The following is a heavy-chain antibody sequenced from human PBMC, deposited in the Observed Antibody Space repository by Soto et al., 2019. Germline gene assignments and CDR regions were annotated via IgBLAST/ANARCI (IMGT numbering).Heavy chain of an antibody. V-gene: IGHV1-69*06. J-gene: IGHJ4*02. CDR2: IIPIFGTP. CDR1: GGTFNIYA. CDR3: ATERVGAGPFDY. D-gene: IGHD3-16*01. Sequence: SVKVSCKASGGTFNIYAISWVRQAPGQGPEWMGGIIPIFGTPNYAQKFQGRVTITADTFTSTAYMELSSLRSEDTAVYYCATERVGAGPFDYWGQGTLVTVSS.